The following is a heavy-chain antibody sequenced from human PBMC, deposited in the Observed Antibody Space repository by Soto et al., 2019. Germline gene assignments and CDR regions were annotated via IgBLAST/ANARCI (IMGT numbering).Heavy chain of an antibody. V-gene: IGHV1-69*15. D-gene: IGHD6-13*01. CDR3: ARELPPAPGSFREGALDI. CDR2: IIPIFGTT. CDR1: GGTFSNYA. Sequence: QVQLVQSGAELKKPGSSVKVSGQASGGTFSNYAISWVREAPGQGLEGMGKIIPIFGTTNYAQNFRGRVTITADEYTTTAYMELSSLRSDDTALYYCARELPPAPGSFREGALDIWGQGTMITVSS. J-gene: IGHJ3*02.